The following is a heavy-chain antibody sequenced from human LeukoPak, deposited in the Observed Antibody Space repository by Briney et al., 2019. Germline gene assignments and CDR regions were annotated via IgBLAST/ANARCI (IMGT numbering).Heavy chain of an antibody. Sequence: GWALPLSRVASRFTFRYYSMNWVRQAAARGLEWVSYINSISGEIWYADSVKGRFTISRDDAKNSLYLQMNSLRDEDTAVYYCAGDHGYAFDYWGQGTLVTVSS. CDR2: INSISGEI. D-gene: IGHD5-12*01. J-gene: IGHJ4*02. CDR1: RFTFRYYS. CDR3: AGDHGYAFDY. V-gene: IGHV3-48*02.